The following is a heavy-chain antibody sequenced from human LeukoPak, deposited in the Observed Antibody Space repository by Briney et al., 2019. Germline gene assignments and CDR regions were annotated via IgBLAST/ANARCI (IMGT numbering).Heavy chain of an antibody. V-gene: IGHV4-39*07. CDR3: ARDLVKYSSSWYYYYYMDV. J-gene: IGHJ6*03. CDR1: GGSISSSSYY. CDR2: IYYSGST. D-gene: IGHD6-13*01. Sequence: PSETLSLTCTVSGGSISSSSYYWGWIRQPPGKGLEWIGSIYYSGSTYYNPSLKSRVTISVDTSKNQFSLKLSSVTAADTAVYYCARDLVKYSSSWYYYYYMDVWGKGTTVTVSS.